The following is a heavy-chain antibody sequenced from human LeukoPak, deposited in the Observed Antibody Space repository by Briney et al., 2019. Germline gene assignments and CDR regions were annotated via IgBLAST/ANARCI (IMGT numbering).Heavy chain of an antibody. J-gene: IGHJ6*03. CDR2: IYSSGST. Sequence: SETLSLTCTVSGGSINSGTYYWTWIRQPAGKGLEWIGRIYSSGSTNYKPSLTSRLTISIDASKNQFSLKLGSVTAADTAMYYCAREETDWSSLGYYYHYIDVWGKGTTVTISS. CDR3: AREETDWSSLGYYYHYIDV. V-gene: IGHV4-61*02. D-gene: IGHD3-9*01. CDR1: GGSINSGTYY.